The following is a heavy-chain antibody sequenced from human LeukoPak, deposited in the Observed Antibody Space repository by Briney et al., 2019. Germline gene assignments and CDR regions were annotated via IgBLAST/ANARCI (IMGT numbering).Heavy chain of an antibody. CDR3: ARNAMARGNHFDY. D-gene: IGHD3-10*01. J-gene: IGHJ4*02. CDR2: ISSNGGNT. CDR1: GFTFSSYA. Sequence: PGGSLRLSCAASGFTFSSYAMHWVRQAPGEGLEYVSAISSNGGNTYYANSLKGRYTISRDNSKDTLYLQMGSLRAEDMAVYYCARNAMARGNHFDYWGQGTLAAVSS. V-gene: IGHV3-64*01.